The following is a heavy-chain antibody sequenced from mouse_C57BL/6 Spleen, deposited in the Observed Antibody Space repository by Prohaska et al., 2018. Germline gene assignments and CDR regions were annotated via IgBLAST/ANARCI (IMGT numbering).Heavy chain of an antibody. CDR3: ARSEATGSYYAMDY. Sequence: QVQLQQPGAELVMPGASVKLSCKASGYTFTSYWMHWVKQRPGQGLEWIGEIDPSDSYTNYNQKFKGKATLTVDKSSSTAYMQLSSLTSEDSAVYYCARSEATGSYYAMDYWGQGTSVTVSS. CDR2: IDPSDSYT. D-gene: IGHD4-1*01. CDR1: GYTFTSYW. J-gene: IGHJ4*01. V-gene: IGHV1-69*01.